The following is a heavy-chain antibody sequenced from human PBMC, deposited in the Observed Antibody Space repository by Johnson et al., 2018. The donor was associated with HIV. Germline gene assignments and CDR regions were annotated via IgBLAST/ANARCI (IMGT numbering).Heavy chain of an antibody. V-gene: IGHV3-20*04. CDR1: GFTFDDYG. CDR3: ARVVRVTLGGVSARDAFDR. J-gene: IGHJ3*02. Sequence: VLLVESGGGVVRPGGSLRLSCAASGFTFDDYGMSWVRQAPGKGLEWVSGINWNGGSTGYADSVKGRFTISRDNAKNSLYLQMNSLRAEDTALYYCARVVRVTLGGVSARDAFDRWGQGKMVTVSA. D-gene: IGHD3-16*01. CDR2: INWNGGST.